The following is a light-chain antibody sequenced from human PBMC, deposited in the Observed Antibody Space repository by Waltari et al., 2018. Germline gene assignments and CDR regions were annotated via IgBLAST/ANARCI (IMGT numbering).Light chain of an antibody. Sequence: QSVLTPPPSVSGAPGQRVTISCTGSGSNLGAGYDVHLYQPLPRAAPKLLIYGSTSRPLGVPDRFFGSTSGTSASLAITGLQAEDEADYYCQSYDTSLRVVFGGGTKLTVL. CDR2: GST. J-gene: IGLJ2*01. CDR1: GSNLGAGYD. CDR3: QSYDTSLRVV. V-gene: IGLV1-40*01.